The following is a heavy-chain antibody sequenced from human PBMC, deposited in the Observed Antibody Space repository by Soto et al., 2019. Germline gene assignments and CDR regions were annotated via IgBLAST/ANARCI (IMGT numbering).Heavy chain of an antibody. D-gene: IGHD6-13*01. V-gene: IGHV1-2*04. CDR3: ARELSSSWFDS. CDR2: INPNSGAT. CDR1: GYAYTGNY. J-gene: IGHJ5*01. Sequence: GASVKVTCKDSGYAYTGNYMHWVRQAPGQGLEWMGWINPNSGATNYAQKFQGWVTMTRDTSITTIYIELNRLKFDDTAVYYCARELSSSWFDSWGQGTLVTVS.